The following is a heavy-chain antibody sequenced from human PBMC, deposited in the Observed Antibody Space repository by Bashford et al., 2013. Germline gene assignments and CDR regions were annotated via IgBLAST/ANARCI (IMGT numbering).Heavy chain of an antibody. D-gene: IGHD6-19*01. CDR2: IWYDGSNK. CDR3: ARVPYSSGWYPLDY. J-gene: IGHJ4*02. Sequence: VRQAPGKGLEWVAVIWYDGSNKYYADSVKGRFTISRDNSKNTLYLQMNSLRAEDTAVYYCARVPYSSGWYPLDYWGQGTLVTVSS. V-gene: IGHV3-33*01.